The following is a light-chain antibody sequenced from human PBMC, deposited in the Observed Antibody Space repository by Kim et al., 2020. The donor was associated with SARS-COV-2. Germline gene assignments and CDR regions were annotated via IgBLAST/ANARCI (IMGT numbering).Light chain of an antibody. CDR1: HIGSKS. CDR2: YDS. V-gene: IGLV3-21*04. J-gene: IGLJ2*01. CDR3: QVWDSSSDHVV. Sequence: APGKTARITCEGNHIGSKSVHWYQQKPGQAPVLVIYYDSDRPSGIPERFSGSNAGNTATLTISRVEAGDEADYYCQVWDSSSDHVVFGGGTQLTVL.